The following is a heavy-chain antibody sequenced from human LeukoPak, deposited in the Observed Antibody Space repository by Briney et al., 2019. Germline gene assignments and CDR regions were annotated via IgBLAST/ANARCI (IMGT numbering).Heavy chain of an antibody. CDR2: ISSSGSTI. CDR1: GFTFSDYY. V-gene: IGHV3-11*01. Sequence: PGGSLRLSCAASGFTFSDYYMSWIRQAPGKGLEWVSYISSSGSTIYYADSVKGRFTISRDNAKNSLYLQVNSLRAEDTAVYYCARGNMVRGVTHYYYYGMDVWGQGTTVTVSS. J-gene: IGHJ6*02. CDR3: ARGNMVRGVTHYYYYGMDV. D-gene: IGHD3-10*01.